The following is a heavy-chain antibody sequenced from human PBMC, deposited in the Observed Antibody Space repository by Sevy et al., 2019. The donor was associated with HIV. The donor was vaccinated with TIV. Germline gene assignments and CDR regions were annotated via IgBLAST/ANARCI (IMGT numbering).Heavy chain of an antibody. Sequence: GGSLRLSCAASGFNLSKYSMSWVRQPPGKGLEWVSTLSFGCGEINHADSVKGRFTISRDNSKNSLYLQMNNLRAEDTAVYYCAREGCTKPHDYWGQGPLVTVSS. J-gene: IGHJ4*02. D-gene: IGHD2-8*01. CDR1: GFNLSKYS. V-gene: IGHV3-23*01. CDR2: LSFGCGEI. CDR3: AREGCTKPHDY.